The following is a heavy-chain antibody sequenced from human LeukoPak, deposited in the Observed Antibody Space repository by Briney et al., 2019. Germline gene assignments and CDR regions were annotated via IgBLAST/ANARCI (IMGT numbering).Heavy chain of an antibody. V-gene: IGHV3-23*01. CDR3: AKGFGYSGYLFDY. CDR1: GFTFSTYG. Sequence: GGSLRLSCAASGFTFSTYGMNWVRQAPGKGLEWVSSISGSGGSTYHADSVKGRFTISRDNSKNTLYLQMNSLRAEDTAVYCCAKGFGYSGYLFDYWGQGTLVTVSS. CDR2: ISGSGGST. J-gene: IGHJ4*02. D-gene: IGHD5-12*01.